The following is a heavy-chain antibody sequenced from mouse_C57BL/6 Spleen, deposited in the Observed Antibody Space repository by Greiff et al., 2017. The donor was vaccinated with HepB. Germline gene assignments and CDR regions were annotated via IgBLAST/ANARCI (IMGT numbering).Heavy chain of an antibody. CDR3: GRRDYDGAWFAY. J-gene: IGHJ3*01. Sequence: QVQLQQPGAELVKPGASVKMSCKASGYTFTSYWITWVKQRPGQGLEWIGDIYPGSGSTNYNEKFKSKATLTVDTSSSTAYMQLSSLTSEDSAVYYCGRRDYDGAWFAYWGQGTLVTVSA. D-gene: IGHD2-4*01. CDR2: IYPGSGST. CDR1: GYTFTSYW. V-gene: IGHV1-55*01.